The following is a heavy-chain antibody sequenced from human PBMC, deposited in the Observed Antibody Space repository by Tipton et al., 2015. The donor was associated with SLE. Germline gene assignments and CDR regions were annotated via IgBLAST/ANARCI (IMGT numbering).Heavy chain of an antibody. D-gene: IGHD1-1*01. V-gene: IGHV4-59*01. Sequence: TLSLTCTVSGGPISSYYWSWIRQPPGKGLEWIGYIYYSGSTNYNPSLKSRVTISVDTSKNQFSLKLSSVTAADTAVYYCARDQGTAGAFDIWGQGTMVTVSS. J-gene: IGHJ3*02. CDR3: ARDQGTAGAFDI. CDR1: GGPISSYY. CDR2: IYYSGST.